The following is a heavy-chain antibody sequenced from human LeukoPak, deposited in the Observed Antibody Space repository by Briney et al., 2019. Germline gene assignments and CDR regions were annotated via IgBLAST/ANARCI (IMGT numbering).Heavy chain of an antibody. Sequence: GGSLRLSCAASGFTFSNYAMSWARQAPGKGLEWVSAIGISVGSTFYADSVKGRFTISRDNSKNPLSLQMNSLRAEDTAVYYCAKHLGFGPQGRYFDYWGQGTLVTVSS. D-gene: IGHD3-10*01. CDR1: GFTFSNYA. J-gene: IGHJ4*02. CDR3: AKHLGFGPQGRYFDY. CDR2: IGISVGST. V-gene: IGHV3-23*01.